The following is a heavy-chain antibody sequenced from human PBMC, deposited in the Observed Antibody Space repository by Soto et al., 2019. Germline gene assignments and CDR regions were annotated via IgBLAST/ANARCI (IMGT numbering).Heavy chain of an antibody. V-gene: IGHV1-18*01. J-gene: IGHJ5*02. Sequence: ASVKVSCKASGYTFTSDGISWLRQAPGQGLEWMGWISAYNGNTNYAQKLQGRVTMTTDTSTSTAYKELRSLRSDDTAVYYFARGGSGSYYKNWFDPWGKGTLVTVSS. D-gene: IGHD3-10*01. CDR1: GYTFTSDG. CDR3: ARGGSGSYYKNWFDP. CDR2: ISAYNGNT.